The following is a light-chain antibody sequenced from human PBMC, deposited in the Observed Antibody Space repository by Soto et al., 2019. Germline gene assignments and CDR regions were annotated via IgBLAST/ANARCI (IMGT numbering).Light chain of an antibody. CDR3: LLVYSGVVV. CDR1: TGTVTTGLY. V-gene: IGLV7-46*01. Sequence: QAVVTQEPSLTVSPGGTVTLTCGSSTGTVTTGLYPYWFQQKPGQAPRTLIYDATNKHSGTPARFSASLLGGKAALTLSGAQPEDEADYYCLLVYSGVVVFGGGTKLTVL. CDR2: DAT. J-gene: IGLJ2*01.